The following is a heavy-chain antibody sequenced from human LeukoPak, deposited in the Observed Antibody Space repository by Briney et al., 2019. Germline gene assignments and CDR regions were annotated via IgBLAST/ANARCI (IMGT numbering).Heavy chain of an antibody. D-gene: IGHD3-10*01. V-gene: IGHV3-66*01. J-gene: IGHJ5*02. CDR2: IYSGGST. CDR1: GFTVSSNY. CDR3: AKDPPKKIWFGEFLFDP. Sequence: GGSLRLSCAASGFTVSSNYMSWVRQAPGKGLEWVSVIYSGGSTYYADSVKGRFTISRDNSKNTLYLQMNSLRAEDTAVYYCAKDPPKKIWFGEFLFDPWGQGTLVTVSS.